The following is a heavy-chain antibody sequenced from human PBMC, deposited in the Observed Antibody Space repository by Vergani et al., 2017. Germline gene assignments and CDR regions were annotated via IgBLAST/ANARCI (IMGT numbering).Heavy chain of an antibody. CDR1: GGSISSGSYY. D-gene: IGHD2-2*01. J-gene: IGHJ6*03. V-gene: IGHV4-61*02. CDR2: IYTSGST. CDR3: VREGCSTSCQYYYYYYYMDV. Sequence: QVQLQESGPGLVKPSQTLSLTCTVSGGSISSGSYYWSWIRQPAGKGLEWIGRIYTSGSTNYNPSLKSRVTISVDTTKNQFSLKLSSVTAADTAVYYCVREGCSTSCQYYYYYYYMDVWGKGTTVTVSS.